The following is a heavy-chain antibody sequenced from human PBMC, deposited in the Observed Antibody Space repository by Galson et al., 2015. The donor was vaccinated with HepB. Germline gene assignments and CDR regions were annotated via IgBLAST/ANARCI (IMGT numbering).Heavy chain of an antibody. J-gene: IGHJ4*02. CDR3: TRGSSLTTRFPLNY. CDR1: GSTFTDYY. CDR2: ISPKSGDT. Sequence: SVTVSCKASGSTFTDYYIHWVRQAPGEGLEWMGWISPKSGDTKYAQKSQGRVTLTRDTSISTAYMEVSRLTYDDTAVYYCTRGSSLTTRFPLNYWGQGTLVAVSP. V-gene: IGHV1-2*02. D-gene: IGHD1-14*01.